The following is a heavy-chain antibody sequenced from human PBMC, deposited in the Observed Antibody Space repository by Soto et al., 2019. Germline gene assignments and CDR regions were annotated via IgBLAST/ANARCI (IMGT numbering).Heavy chain of an antibody. D-gene: IGHD3-22*01. CDR3: ERAPYSSSSFFFDS. CDR1: GYSFTAYF. CDR2: FHPSGGNT. J-gene: IGHJ5*01. Sequence: ASLKVSCKASGYSFTAYFMHWVRQAPGQGLEWMGIFHPSGGNTNYAQKFQGRVTMTWDTSTTTVYMELSSLRSDDTAVYYCERAPYSSSSFFFDSWGQGPPVTVSS. V-gene: IGHV1-46*01.